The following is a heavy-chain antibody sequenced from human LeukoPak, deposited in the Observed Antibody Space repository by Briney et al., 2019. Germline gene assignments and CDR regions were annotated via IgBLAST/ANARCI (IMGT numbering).Heavy chain of an antibody. CDR1: GASICSYY. D-gene: IGHD1-1*01. Sequence: SETLSLTCNVSGASICSYYWSWIRQPAGKGLEWIGRIYTSANTNYSPSFKSRATISIDRSKNQFSLNLPSVTAADTAVYYCARDRIWNDAGHDPFDIWGQGTMVTVSS. J-gene: IGHJ3*02. V-gene: IGHV4-4*07. CDR3: ARDRIWNDAGHDPFDI. CDR2: IYTSANT.